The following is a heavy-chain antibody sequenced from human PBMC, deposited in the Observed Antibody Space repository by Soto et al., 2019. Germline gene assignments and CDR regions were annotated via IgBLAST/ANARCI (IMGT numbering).Heavy chain of an antibody. Sequence: PGGSLSLSCAASGFTFSSYSMNWVRQAPGKGLEWVSYINSSGSSISYADSVKGRFTISRDNAKNTLYLQMNSLRAEDTAVYYCATSLPPQRRDAFDIWGQGTMVTVSS. CDR3: ATSLPPQRRDAFDI. CDR2: INSSGSSI. V-gene: IGHV3-48*01. CDR1: GFTFSSYS. D-gene: IGHD1-1*01. J-gene: IGHJ3*02.